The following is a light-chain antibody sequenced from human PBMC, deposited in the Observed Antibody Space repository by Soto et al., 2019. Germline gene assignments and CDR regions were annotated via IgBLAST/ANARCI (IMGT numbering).Light chain of an antibody. J-gene: IGLJ1*01. CDR3: SSYTSSSTRV. V-gene: IGLV2-14*03. CDR1: SSDVGAYDY. Sequence: QSVLTQPASVSGSPGQSITISCTGTSSDVGAYDYVSWYQQHPDKAPKLMIYEVSNRSSGVSNRFSGSKSVNTATLTISGLQADDEADYYCSSYTSSSTRVFGTGTKLTVL. CDR2: EVS.